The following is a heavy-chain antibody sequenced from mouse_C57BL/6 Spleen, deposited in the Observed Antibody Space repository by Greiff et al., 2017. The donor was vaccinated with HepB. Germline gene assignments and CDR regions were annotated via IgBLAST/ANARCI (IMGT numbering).Heavy chain of an antibody. V-gene: IGHV5-16*01. CDR3: ARDGVSPWYFDV. CDR1: GFTFSDYY. Sequence: EVQLVESEGGLVQPGSSMKLSCTASGFTFSDYYMAWVRQVPEKGLEWVANINYDGSSTYYLDSLKSRFIISRDNAKNILYLQMSSLKSEDTATYYCARDGVSPWYFDVWGTGTTVTVSS. J-gene: IGHJ1*03. CDR2: INYDGSST.